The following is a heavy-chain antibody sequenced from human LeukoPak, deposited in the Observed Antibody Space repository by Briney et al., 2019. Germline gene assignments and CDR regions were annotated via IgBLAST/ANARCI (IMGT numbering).Heavy chain of an antibody. D-gene: IGHD6-19*01. J-gene: IGHJ6*02. CDR1: GYTFTSYD. CDR2: MNPNSGNT. Sequence: ASVKVSCKASGYTFTSYDINWVRQATGQGLEWMGWMNPNSGNTGYAQKFQGRVTMTKNTSISTAYMELGSLRSEDTAVYYCARIGRAVAGFYYYYGMDVWGQGTTVTVSS. CDR3: ARIGRAVAGFYYYYGMDV. V-gene: IGHV1-8*01.